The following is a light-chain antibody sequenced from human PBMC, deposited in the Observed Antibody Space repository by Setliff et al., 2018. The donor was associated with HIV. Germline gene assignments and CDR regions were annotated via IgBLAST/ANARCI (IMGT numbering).Light chain of an antibody. J-gene: IGLJ2*01. CDR1: SSNIGNNY. Sequence: QSVLTQPPSVSAAPGQKVTISCSGSSSNIGNNYVSWYQQLPGAAPKLLIYDNNKRPSGIPDRFSGSKSGTSATLGITGLQTGDEGDYYCATWDSSLSALFGGGTKGTVL. CDR2: DNN. V-gene: IGLV1-51*01. CDR3: ATWDSSLSAL.